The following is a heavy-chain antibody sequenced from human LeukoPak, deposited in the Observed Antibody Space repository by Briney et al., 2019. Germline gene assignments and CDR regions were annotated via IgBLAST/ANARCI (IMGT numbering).Heavy chain of an antibody. J-gene: IGHJ4*02. D-gene: IGHD6-19*01. CDR1: GGTFSSYA. CDR3: ARDSGAVAGASQVDY. CDR2: INPSGGST. Sequence: RASVKVSCEASGGTFSSYAISWVRQAPGQGLEWMGIINPSGGSTSYAQKFQGRVTMTRDTSTSTVYMELSSLRSEDTAVYYCARDSGAVAGASQVDYWGQGTLVTVSS. V-gene: IGHV1-46*01.